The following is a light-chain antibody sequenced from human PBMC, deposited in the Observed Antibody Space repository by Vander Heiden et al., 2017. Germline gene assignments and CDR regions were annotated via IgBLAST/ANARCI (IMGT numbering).Light chain of an antibody. CDR2: DDS. CDR1: NIGSKR. Sequence: SYVLTQPPSVSVAPGKPAGITCGGNNIGSKRVHWYQQKPGQAPVLVLYDDSDRPSGIPERFSGSNSGNTSTLTISSVEAGDEADYYCHVWDSSSDHPVVFGGGTKLTVL. CDR3: HVWDSSSDHPVV. J-gene: IGLJ2*01. V-gene: IGLV3-21*03.